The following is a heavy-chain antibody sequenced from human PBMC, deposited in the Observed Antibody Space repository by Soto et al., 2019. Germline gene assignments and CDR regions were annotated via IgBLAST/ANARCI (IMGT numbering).Heavy chain of an antibody. CDR3: VRPRAPTSWKEIAS. V-gene: IGHV3-64D*08. J-gene: IGHJ4*02. Sequence: GGSLRLSCSASGFTFSSYAMHWVRQAPGKGLEYLSAISYTGENTYHSDSVRGRFTISRDNSKNTLYLQMTSLRLEDTAVYYCVRPRAPTSWKEIASWGQGTLVTVSS. D-gene: IGHD2-2*01. CDR2: ISYTGENT. CDR1: GFTFSSYA.